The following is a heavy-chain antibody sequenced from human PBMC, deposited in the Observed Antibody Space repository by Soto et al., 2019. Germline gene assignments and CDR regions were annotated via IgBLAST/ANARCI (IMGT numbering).Heavy chain of an antibody. Sequence: ASVKVSWNASGDTFSSYAISWVRQAPGKGLAWMGGIIPIFGTANYAQKFQGRVTMTRDTSTSTVYMELSSLRSEDTAVYYCARGFNGYYDSSGYYYAGYNWFDPWGQGTLVTVSS. D-gene: IGHD3-22*01. CDR2: IIPIFGTA. CDR3: ARGFNGYYDSSGYYYAGYNWFDP. V-gene: IGHV1-69*05. J-gene: IGHJ5*02. CDR1: GDTFSSYA.